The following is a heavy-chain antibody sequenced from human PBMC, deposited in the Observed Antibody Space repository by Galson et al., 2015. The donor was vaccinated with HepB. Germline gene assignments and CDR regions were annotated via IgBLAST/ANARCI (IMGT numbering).Heavy chain of an antibody. Sequence: SVKVSCKASGGTFSSYTISWVRQASGQGLEWMGRIIPILGIANYAQKFQGRVTITADKSTSTAYMELSSLRSEDTAVYYCARKTGGSYYYYGMDVWGQGTTVTVSS. CDR1: GGTFSSYT. D-gene: IGHD2-8*02. V-gene: IGHV1-69*02. CDR2: IIPILGIA. CDR3: ARKTGGSYYYYGMDV. J-gene: IGHJ6*02.